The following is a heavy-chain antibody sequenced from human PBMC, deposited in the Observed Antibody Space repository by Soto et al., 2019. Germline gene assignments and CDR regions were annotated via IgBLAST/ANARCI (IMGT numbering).Heavy chain of an antibody. D-gene: IGHD1-26*01. CDR1: GGSVTSRSYY. CDR2: ISTSGST. CDR3: ATIGIVGDTSVEY. J-gene: IGHJ4*02. V-gene: IGHV4-61*01. Sequence: SETLSLTCTVSGGSVTSRSYYWSWIRQPPGKGLEWIGYISTSGSTNDNPSLKSRVTISLDTSKNQFSLKLSSVTAADTAVYYCATIGIVGDTSVEYWGEGALVTVSS.